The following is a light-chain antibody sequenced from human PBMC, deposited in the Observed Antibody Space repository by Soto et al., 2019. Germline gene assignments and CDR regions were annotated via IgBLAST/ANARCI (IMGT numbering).Light chain of an antibody. CDR1: QSISSY. Sequence: DIQMTQSPSSLSASVGDRVTITCRASQSISSYLNWYQQKPGKAPKLLIYAASSLQSGVPSRFSGGGSGTDFTLTISSLQPEDFATYYCQHSYSTPLYTFGQGTKLEIK. CDR2: AAS. J-gene: IGKJ2*01. CDR3: QHSYSTPLYT. V-gene: IGKV1-39*01.